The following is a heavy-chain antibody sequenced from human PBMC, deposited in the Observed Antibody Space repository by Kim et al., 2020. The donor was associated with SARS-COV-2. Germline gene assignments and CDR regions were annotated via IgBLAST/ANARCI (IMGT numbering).Heavy chain of an antibody. CDR2: ISYSGNS. CDR1: GGSIRSGGKF. CDR3: ARGQPLDY. J-gene: IGHJ4*02. D-gene: IGHD2-2*01. V-gene: IGHV4-31*03. Sequence: SETLSLTCSVSGGSIRSGGKFWTWIRQHPAKGLEWIGYISYSGNSHYSPSLRSRGSISIQTCENQCSLELTSVTAADTAVYYCARGQPLDYGGQGILVTV.